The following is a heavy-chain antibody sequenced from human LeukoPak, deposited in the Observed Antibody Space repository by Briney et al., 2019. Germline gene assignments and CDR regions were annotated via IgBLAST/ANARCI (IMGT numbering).Heavy chain of an antibody. CDR2: IIPILGIA. D-gene: IGHD4-17*01. CDR3: ARGFLGDYDYAFDI. Sequence: GASVKVSCKASGGTFSSYTISRVRQAPGQGLERMGRIIPILGIANYAQKFQGRVTITADKSTSTAYMELSSLRSEDTAVYYCARGFLGDYDYAFDIWGQGTMVTVSS. CDR1: GGTFSSYT. J-gene: IGHJ3*02. V-gene: IGHV1-69*02.